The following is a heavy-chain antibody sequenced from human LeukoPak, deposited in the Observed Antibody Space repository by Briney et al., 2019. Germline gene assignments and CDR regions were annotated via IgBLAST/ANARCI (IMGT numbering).Heavy chain of an antibody. CDR1: GSTFDDYG. CDR3: ARAYSCYENYYYYSYMDV. J-gene: IGHJ6*03. CDR2: FNWNAGKT. Sequence: GGSLRLSCAASGSTFDDYGLSWVRQAPGKGLGWVSGFNWNAGKTGYADPVKGRFTISRDNAKNSLYLQMNSLRAEDTALYYCARAYSCYENYYYYSYMDVWGKGTTVTVSS. V-gene: IGHV3-20*04. D-gene: IGHD5-12*01.